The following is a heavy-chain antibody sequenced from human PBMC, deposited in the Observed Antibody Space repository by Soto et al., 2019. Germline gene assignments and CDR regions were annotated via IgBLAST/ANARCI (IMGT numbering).Heavy chain of an antibody. V-gene: IGHV3-48*03. CDR1: GFIFSRYA. J-gene: IGHJ6*03. D-gene: IGHD3-3*01. CDR2: ISISGATI. Sequence: GGSLRLSCAASGFIFSRYAMSWVRQAPGKGLEWVSYISISGATIYYADSVKGRFTISRDNAKNSLYLQMNSLRAEDTAVYYCARNGRYYDFWSGYYTPDPYYYYMDAWGKGTTVTVSS. CDR3: ARNGRYYDFWSGYYTPDPYYYYMDA.